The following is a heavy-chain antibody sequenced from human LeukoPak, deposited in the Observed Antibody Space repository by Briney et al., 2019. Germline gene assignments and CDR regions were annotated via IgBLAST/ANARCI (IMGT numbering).Heavy chain of an antibody. CDR2: ISGNGGST. V-gene: IGHV3-23*01. D-gene: IGHD2-2*01. CDR1: GFTFSSYA. J-gene: IGHJ4*02. Sequence: GGSLRLSCAASGFTFSSYAMSWVRQAPGKGLEWVSAISGNGGSTYYADSVKGRFTISRDNSKNTLYLHMNSLRAEDTAVFYCAKDRKYCSSTSCPYYFDFWGQGTLVTVSS. CDR3: AKDRKYCSSTSCPYYFDF.